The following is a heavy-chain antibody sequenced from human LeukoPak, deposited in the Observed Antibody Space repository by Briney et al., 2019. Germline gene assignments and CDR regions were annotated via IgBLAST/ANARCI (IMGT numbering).Heavy chain of an antibody. CDR1: GFTFSSYG. V-gene: IGHV3-33*01. J-gene: IGHJ4*02. Sequence: GGSLRLSCAASGFTFSSYGMHWVRQAPGKGLEWVAVIWYDGSNKYYADSVKGRFTISRDNSKNTLYLQMNSLRAEDTAVYYCARDRGYYYDSSGYLGYWGQGTLVTVSS. D-gene: IGHD3-22*01. CDR3: ARDRGYYYDSSGYLGY. CDR2: IWYDGSNK.